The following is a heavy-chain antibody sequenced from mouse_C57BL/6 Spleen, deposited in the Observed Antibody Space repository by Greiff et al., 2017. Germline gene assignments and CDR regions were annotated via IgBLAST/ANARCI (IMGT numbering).Heavy chain of an antibody. CDR2: IDPNSGGT. D-gene: IGHD2-5*01. CDR1: GYTFTSYW. V-gene: IGHV1-72*01. Sequence: QVQLQQPGAELVKPGASVKLSCKASGYTFTSYWMHWVKQRPGRGLEWIGRIDPNSGGTKYNEKFKSKATLTVDKPSSTAYMQISSLTSEDAAVYYCATYSNYEGYAMDYWGQGTSVTVSS. J-gene: IGHJ4*01. CDR3: ATYSNYEGYAMDY.